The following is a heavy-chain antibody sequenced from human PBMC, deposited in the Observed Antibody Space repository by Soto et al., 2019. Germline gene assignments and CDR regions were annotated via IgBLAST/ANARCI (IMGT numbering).Heavy chain of an antibody. D-gene: IGHD3-3*01. CDR1: GYTFTSYG. CDR2: ISAYNGNT. V-gene: IGHV1-18*01. CDR3: ARVIPPGALLAWFDP. Sequence: GASVKVSCKASGYTFTSYGISWVRQAPGQGLEWMGWISAYNGNTNYAQKLQGRVTMTTDTSTSTAYMELRSLRSDDTAVYYCARVIPPGALLAWFDPWGQGTLVTVSS. J-gene: IGHJ5*02.